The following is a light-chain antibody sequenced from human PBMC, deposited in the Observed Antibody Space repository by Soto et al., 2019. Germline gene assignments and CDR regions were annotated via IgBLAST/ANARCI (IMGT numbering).Light chain of an antibody. CDR2: DAS. CDR1: QDISNY. V-gene: IGKV1-33*01. J-gene: IGKJ5*01. Sequence: DIQMTQSPSSLSASVGDRVTITCQASQDISNYLNWYQQKPGKAPKLLIYDASNLATGVPSRFSGSGSGTYFTFTISSLQPEDIETYYWQQYDNLPITFGQGTRLEIK. CDR3: QQYDNLPIT.